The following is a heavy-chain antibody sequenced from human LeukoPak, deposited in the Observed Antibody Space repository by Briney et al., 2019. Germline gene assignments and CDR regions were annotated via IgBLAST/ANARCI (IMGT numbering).Heavy chain of an antibody. V-gene: IGHV1-18*01. D-gene: IGHD3-16*01. J-gene: IGHJ6*03. Sequence: ASAKVSCKASGYTFTSYGISWVRQAPGQGLEWMGWISAYNGNTNYAQKLQGRVTMTTDTSTSTAYMELRSLRSDDTAVYYCARAIRGGGYYYYYYMDVWGKGTTVTVSS. CDR1: GYTFTSYG. CDR2: ISAYNGNT. CDR3: ARAIRGGGYYYYYYMDV.